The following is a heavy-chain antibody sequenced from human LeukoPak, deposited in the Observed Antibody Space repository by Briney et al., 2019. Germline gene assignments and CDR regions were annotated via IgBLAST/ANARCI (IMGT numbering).Heavy chain of an antibody. CDR1: GFTFDDYA. CDR2: ISWNSGSI. V-gene: IGHV3-9*01. Sequence: PGGSLRLSCAASGFTFDDYAMHWVRQAPGKGLEWVSGISWNSGSIGYADSVKGRFTISRDNSKNTLYLQMNSLRAEDTAVYYCAKEKRAVAGTYFDYWGQGTLVTVSS. J-gene: IGHJ4*02. CDR3: AKEKRAVAGTYFDY. D-gene: IGHD6-19*01.